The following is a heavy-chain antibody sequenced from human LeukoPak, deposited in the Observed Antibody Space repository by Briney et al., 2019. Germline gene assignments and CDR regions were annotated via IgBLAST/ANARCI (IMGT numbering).Heavy chain of an antibody. D-gene: IGHD4-17*01. CDR2: IYYSGST. V-gene: IGHV4-59*01. CDR3: ARDRNGDYIDY. Sequence: SETLSLTCTVSGGSISSYYWSWIRQPPGKRLEWIGYIYYSGSTNYNPSLKSRVTISVDTSKNQFSLKLSSVTAADTAVYYCARDRNGDYIDYWGQGTLVTVSS. CDR1: GGSISSYY. J-gene: IGHJ4*02.